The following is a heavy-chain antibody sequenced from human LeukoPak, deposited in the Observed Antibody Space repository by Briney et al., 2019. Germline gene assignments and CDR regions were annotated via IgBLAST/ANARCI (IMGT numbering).Heavy chain of an antibody. D-gene: IGHD3-22*01. CDR1: GGSITTTNW. CDR2: IHHSGTT. J-gene: IGHJ4*02. CDR3: ARDDSSGYNFDY. Sequence: SGTLSLTCAVSGGSITTTNWWTWVRQPPGKGLEWIGEIHHSGTTHYNPSLKTRVTISVDNSKNQFSLKLSSVTAADTAVYYCARDDSSGYNFDYWGQGTLVTVSS. V-gene: IGHV4-4*02.